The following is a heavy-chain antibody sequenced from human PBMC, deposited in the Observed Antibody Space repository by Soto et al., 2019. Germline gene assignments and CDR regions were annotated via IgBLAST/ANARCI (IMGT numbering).Heavy chain of an antibody. CDR3: ARLALTMVRGVPFDP. J-gene: IGHJ5*02. CDR2: INHSGST. Sequence: QVQLQQWGAGLLKPSETLSLTCAVYGGSFSGYYWSWIRQPPGKGLEWIGEINHSGSTNYNPSLKRRFTHSVDTSKNQCSLKLSSVTAADTAVYYCARLALTMVRGVPFDPWGQGTLVPVSS. CDR1: GGSFSGYY. D-gene: IGHD3-10*01. V-gene: IGHV4-34*01.